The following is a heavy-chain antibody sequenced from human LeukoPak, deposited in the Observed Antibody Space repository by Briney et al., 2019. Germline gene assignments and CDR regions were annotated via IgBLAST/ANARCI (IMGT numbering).Heavy chain of an antibody. Sequence: KASETLSLTCTVSGGSIRSSYYYWGWIRQPPGKGLEWIGSIYDSGSTYYNPSLKSRVTISVDTSKNQFSLKLNSVTAADTAVYYCVSGSSGWLYFQHWGQDTLVTVSS. D-gene: IGHD6-19*01. CDR1: GGSIRSSYYY. CDR2: IYDSGST. J-gene: IGHJ1*01. CDR3: VSGSSGWLYFQH. V-gene: IGHV4-39*01.